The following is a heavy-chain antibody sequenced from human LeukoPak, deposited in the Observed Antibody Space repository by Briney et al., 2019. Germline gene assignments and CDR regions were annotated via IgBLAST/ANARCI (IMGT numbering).Heavy chain of an antibody. CDR3: AREEIGYSSSWYSLDYYGMDV. V-gene: IGHV3-30*03. CDR1: GFTFSSYG. D-gene: IGHD6-13*01. Sequence: GRSLRLSCAASGFTFSSYGMHWVRQAPGKGLEWVAVISYDGSNKYYADSVKGRFTISRDNSKNTLYLQMNSLRAEDTAVYYCAREEIGYSSSWYSLDYYGMDVWGQGTTVTVSS. CDR2: ISYDGSNK. J-gene: IGHJ6*02.